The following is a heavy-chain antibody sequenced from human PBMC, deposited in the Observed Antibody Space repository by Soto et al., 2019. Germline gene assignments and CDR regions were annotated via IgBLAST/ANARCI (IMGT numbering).Heavy chain of an antibody. CDR2: ISADGTNK. V-gene: IGHV3-30-3*01. CDR3: ARAPTSRFDY. Sequence: GGSLRLSCSASGFTFSTFAVHWVRQAPGKGLEWVAVISADGTNKYYADSVKGRFTISRDNSKNTLFLQMDSLRTEHTAMYYCARAPTSRFDYWGQGTLVTVSS. CDR1: GFTFSTFA. J-gene: IGHJ4*02.